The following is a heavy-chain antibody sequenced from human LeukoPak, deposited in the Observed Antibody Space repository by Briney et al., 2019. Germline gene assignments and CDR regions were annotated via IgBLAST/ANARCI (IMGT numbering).Heavy chain of an antibody. Sequence: ASVKVSCKASGGTFSSYAISWVRQAPGRGLEWMGGIIPIFGTANYAQKFQGRVTITADESTSTAYMELSSLRSEDTAVYYCARVHPNLPLNWFDPWGQGTLVTVSS. CDR2: IIPIFGTA. J-gene: IGHJ5*02. CDR1: GGTFSSYA. CDR3: ARVHPNLPLNWFDP. V-gene: IGHV1-69*13.